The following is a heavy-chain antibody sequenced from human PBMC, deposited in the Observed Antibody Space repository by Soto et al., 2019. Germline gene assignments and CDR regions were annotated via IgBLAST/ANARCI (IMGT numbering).Heavy chain of an antibody. CDR2: IWYDGSNK. CDR1: GFTFSSYG. D-gene: IGHD3-22*01. CDR3: ARDYYDSSGYLASSFGY. Sequence: LRLSCAASGFTFSSYGMHWVRQAPGKGMEWVAVIWYDGSNKYYADSVKGRFTISRDNSKNTLYLQMNSLRAEDTAVYYCARDYYDSSGYLASSFGYWGQGTLVTVSS. V-gene: IGHV3-33*01. J-gene: IGHJ4*02.